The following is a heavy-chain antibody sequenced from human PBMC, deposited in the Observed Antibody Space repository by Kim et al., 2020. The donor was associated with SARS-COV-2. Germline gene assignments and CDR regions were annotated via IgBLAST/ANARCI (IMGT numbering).Heavy chain of an antibody. CDR1: GFTFSSYA. CDR2: ISGSGGST. CDR3: AKGLNAYYYDSSGYWGVDD. Sequence: GGSLRLSCAASGFTFSSYAMSWVRQAPGNGLEWVSAISGSGGSTYYADSVKGRFTISRDNSKNPLYLQMNSLRAEDTAVYYCAKGLNAYYYDSSGYWGVDDWGQGPLVTVSS. J-gene: IGHJ4*02. D-gene: IGHD3-22*01. V-gene: IGHV3-23*01.